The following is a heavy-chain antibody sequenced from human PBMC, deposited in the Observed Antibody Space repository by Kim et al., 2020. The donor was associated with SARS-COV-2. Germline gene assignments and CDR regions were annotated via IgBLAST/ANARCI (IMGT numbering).Heavy chain of an antibody. J-gene: IGHJ4*02. CDR2: IKQDGSEK. CDR1: GFTFSSYW. V-gene: IGHV3-7*01. CDR3: ARGTFSGYEYYFDY. Sequence: GGSLRLSCAASGFTFSSYWMSWVRQAPGKGLEWVANIKQDGSEKYYVDSVKGRFTISRDKAKNSLYLQMNSLRAEDTAVYYWARGTFSGYEYYFDYWGERAL. D-gene: IGHD3-22*01.